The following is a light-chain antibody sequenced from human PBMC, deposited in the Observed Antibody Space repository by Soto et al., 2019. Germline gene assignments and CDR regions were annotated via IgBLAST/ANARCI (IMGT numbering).Light chain of an antibody. CDR2: DAS. CDR3: QQYNSYWT. Sequence: DIQMTQSPSTLSASVGDRVTITCRASQSISSWLSWYHQKPGKAPKLLIYDASSLASGVPSMFGGSGSGTEFTLTISSLQPDDFATYYCQQYNSYWTFGQGTKVDIK. V-gene: IGKV1-5*01. CDR1: QSISSW. J-gene: IGKJ1*01.